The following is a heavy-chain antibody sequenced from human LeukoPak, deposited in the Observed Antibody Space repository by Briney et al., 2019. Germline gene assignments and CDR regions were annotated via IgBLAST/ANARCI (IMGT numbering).Heavy chain of an antibody. V-gene: IGHV4-4*07. CDR2: IHTSGST. D-gene: IGHD6-6*01. J-gene: IGHJ4*02. CDR1: GGSISSYY. Sequence: SETLSLTCTVSGGSISSYYWTWIRQPAGKGLEWIGRIHTSGSTNYNPSLKSRVTISVDTSKNQFSLKLSSLTAADRAVYYCARQSGYSDSSGYAQWGQGTLVTVSS. CDR3: ARQSGYSDSSGYAQ.